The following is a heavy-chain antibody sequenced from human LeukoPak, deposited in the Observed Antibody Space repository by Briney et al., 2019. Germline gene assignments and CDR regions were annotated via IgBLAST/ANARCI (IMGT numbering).Heavy chain of an antibody. D-gene: IGHD2-15*01. CDR2: ISSSGSTI. CDR1: GFTFSTYE. Sequence: PGGSLRLSCAASGFTFSTYEMNWVRQAPGKGLEWVSYISSSGSTIYYGDSVKGRFTISRDNAKNSLYLQMNSLRAEDTAVYYCARDCSGGSCYSASHYYGMDVWGQGTTVTVSS. CDR3: ARDCSGGSCYSASHYYGMDV. J-gene: IGHJ6*02. V-gene: IGHV3-48*03.